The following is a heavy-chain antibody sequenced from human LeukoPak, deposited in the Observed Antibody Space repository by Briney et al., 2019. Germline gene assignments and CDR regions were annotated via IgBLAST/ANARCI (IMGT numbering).Heavy chain of an antibody. V-gene: IGHV3-23*01. D-gene: IGHD3-3*01. CDR3: AKDPNPFYDFWSGYK. Sequence: GGSLRLSCAASGFTFTGHTMTWLRQAPGKGLEWVSINGGRDDRTYYAGSVQGRFTISRDNSKNILYLQMNSLRAEDTAVYYCAKDPNPFYDFWSGYKWGQGTLVTVSS. CDR2: NGGRDDRT. J-gene: IGHJ4*02. CDR1: GFTFTGHT.